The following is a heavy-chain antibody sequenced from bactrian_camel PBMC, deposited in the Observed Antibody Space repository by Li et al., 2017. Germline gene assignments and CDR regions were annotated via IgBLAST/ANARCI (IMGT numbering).Heavy chain of an antibody. D-gene: IGHD5*01. J-gene: IGHJ6*01. CDR1: GFTFSSYA. CDR2: ISSEGTT. Sequence: VQLVESGGGLVQPGGSLRLSCAASGFTFSSYAMSWVRQAPGKGLEWVSVISSEGTTYYADVVKGRFTISRDNAMNTLYLQLNSLKTEDTAMYYCATANYGDSSMNAWGQGTQVTVS. V-gene: IGHV3S10*01. CDR3: ATANYGDSSMNA.